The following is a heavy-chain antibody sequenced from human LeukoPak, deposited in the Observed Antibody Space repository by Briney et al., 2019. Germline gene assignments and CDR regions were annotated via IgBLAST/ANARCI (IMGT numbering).Heavy chain of an antibody. Sequence: GGSLRLSCAASGFTFSSYWMSWVRQAPGKGLEWVANIKQDGSEKYYVDSVKGRFTISRDNAKNSLYLQMNSLRAEDTAVYYCARDKTDYYYYGMDVWGQGTTVTVSS. CDR2: IKQDGSEK. D-gene: IGHD1-14*01. J-gene: IGHJ6*02. CDR1: GFTFSSYW. V-gene: IGHV3-7*04. CDR3: ARDKTDYYYYGMDV.